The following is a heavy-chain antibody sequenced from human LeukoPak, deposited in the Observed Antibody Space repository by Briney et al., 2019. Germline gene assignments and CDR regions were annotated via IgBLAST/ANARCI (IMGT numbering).Heavy chain of an antibody. CDR3: ASEPHWGYLGS. J-gene: IGHJ5*02. D-gene: IGHD3-16*01. V-gene: IGHV3-53*01. CDR2: IYSGGST. Sequence: GGSLRLSCAASGFTVSSNCKSWVRQAPGKGLEWVSVIYSGGSTYYADSVKGRFTISRDNSKNTLYLQMNSLRAEDTAVYYCASEPHWGYLGSWGQGTLVTVSS. CDR1: GFTVSSNC.